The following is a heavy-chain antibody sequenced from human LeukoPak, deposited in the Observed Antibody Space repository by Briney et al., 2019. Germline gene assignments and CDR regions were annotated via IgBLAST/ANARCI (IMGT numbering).Heavy chain of an antibody. CDR2: ISWNSGSI. CDR1: GFTFDDYA. J-gene: IGHJ4*02. D-gene: IGHD6-19*01. Sequence: GRSLRLSCAASGFTFDDYAMHWARQAPGKGLEWVSGISWNSGSIGYADSVKGRFTISRDNAKNSLYLQMNSLRAEDTALYYCAKVTGIAVAGGDFDYWGQGTLVTVSS. CDR3: AKVTGIAVAGGDFDY. V-gene: IGHV3-9*01.